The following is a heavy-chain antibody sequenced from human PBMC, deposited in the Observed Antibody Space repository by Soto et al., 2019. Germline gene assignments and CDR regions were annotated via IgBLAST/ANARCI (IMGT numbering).Heavy chain of an antibody. Sequence: SVKVSCKASGGTFSSYAISWVRQAPGQGLEWMGGIIPIFGTANYAQKFQGRVTITADESTSTAYMELSSLRSEDTAVYYCARDLDTAMVDYYYYGMDVWGQGTTVTVSS. D-gene: IGHD5-18*01. CDR3: ARDLDTAMVDYYYYGMDV. CDR1: GGTFSSYA. CDR2: IIPIFGTA. V-gene: IGHV1-69*13. J-gene: IGHJ6*02.